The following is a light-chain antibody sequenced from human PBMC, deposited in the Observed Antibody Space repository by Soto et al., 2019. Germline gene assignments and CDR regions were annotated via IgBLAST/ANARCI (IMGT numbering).Light chain of an antibody. CDR3: HEYNTWPWT. CDR1: QGLNRN. V-gene: IGKV3-15*01. J-gene: IGKJ1*01. Sequence: ETVLTQSPATLSVSPGETATLSCTTSQGLNRNLAWYQQKLGQAPRVLIYGASTRAAGIPARFSGSGSGTEFILTISSLLSEDFAVYYCHEYNTWPWTFGQGTKVEIK. CDR2: GAS.